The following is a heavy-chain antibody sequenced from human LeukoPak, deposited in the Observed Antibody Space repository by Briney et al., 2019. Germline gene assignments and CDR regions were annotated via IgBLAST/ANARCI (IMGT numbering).Heavy chain of an antibody. CDR2: IKQDGSEK. CDR1: GFTFSSHW. V-gene: IGHV3-7*01. CDR3: ARLGKSPQSYVWGSYRPYYFDY. Sequence: GGSLRLSCAASGFTFSSHWMSWVRQAPGKGLEWVANIKQDGSEKYYVDSVKGRFTISRDNAKNSLYLQMNSLRAEDTAVYYCARLGKSPQSYVWGSYRPYYFDYWGQGTLVTVSS. J-gene: IGHJ4*02. D-gene: IGHD3-16*02.